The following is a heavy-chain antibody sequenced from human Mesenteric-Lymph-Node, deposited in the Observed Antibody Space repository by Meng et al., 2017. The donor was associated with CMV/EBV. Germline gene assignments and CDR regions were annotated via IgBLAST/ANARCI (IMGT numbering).Heavy chain of an antibody. J-gene: IGHJ4*02. Sequence: GESLKISCEASGFTFSNYGMHWVRQAPGKGLEWVSLIYSDGSSTDYADSVKGRFTISRDNSKNTLYLQMNSLRAEDTAVYHCAKAFNPVAALFDYWGQGTLVTVSS. CDR1: GFTFSNYG. V-gene: IGHV3-23*03. CDR3: AKAFNPVAALFDY. CDR2: IYSDGSST. D-gene: IGHD2-15*01.